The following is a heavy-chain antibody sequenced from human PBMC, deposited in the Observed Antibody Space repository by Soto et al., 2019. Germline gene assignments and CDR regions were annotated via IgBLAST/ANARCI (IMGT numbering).Heavy chain of an antibody. D-gene: IGHD6-13*01. CDR2: ISYDGSNK. CDR3: AKDLIAAAGTLTDYYYYYGMDV. CDR1: GFTFSSYG. Sequence: LRLSCAASGFTFSSYGMHWVRQAPGKGLEWVAVISYDGSNKYYADSVKGRFTISRDNSKNTLYLQMNSLRAEDTAVYYCAKDLIAAAGTLTDYYYYYGMDVWGQGTTVTVSS. J-gene: IGHJ6*02. V-gene: IGHV3-30*18.